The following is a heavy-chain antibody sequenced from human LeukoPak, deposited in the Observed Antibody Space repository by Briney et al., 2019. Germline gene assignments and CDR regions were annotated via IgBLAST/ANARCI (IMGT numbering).Heavy chain of an antibody. CDR1: GFTFSSYG. Sequence: PGGSLRLSCAASGFTFSSYGMSWVRQAPGKGLEWVSAISGSGGSTYYADSVKGRFTISRDNSKNTLYLQMNSLRAEDTAVYYCAKGGVLWFGELYYFDYWGQGTLVTVSS. D-gene: IGHD3-10*01. V-gene: IGHV3-23*01. J-gene: IGHJ4*02. CDR2: ISGSGGST. CDR3: AKGGVLWFGELYYFDY.